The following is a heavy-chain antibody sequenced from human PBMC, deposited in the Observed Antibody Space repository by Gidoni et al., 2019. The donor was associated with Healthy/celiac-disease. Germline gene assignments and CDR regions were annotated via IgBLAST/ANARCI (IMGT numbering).Heavy chain of an antibody. D-gene: IGHD3-16*01. CDR1: GFPFRSYG. J-gene: IGHJ4*02. CDR3: AKGDPTMITFGGVPWGFDY. CDR2: RSYDGSNE. Sequence: QVQLVASGGGVVPPARSLRLSCAPPGFPFRSYGMHWVRQAPGQGPVWVAVRSYDGSNEYYADSVKGRFTISRDNSKNTLYLQMNSLRAEDTAVYYCAKGDPTMITFGGVPWGFDYWGQGTLVTVSS. V-gene: IGHV3-30*18.